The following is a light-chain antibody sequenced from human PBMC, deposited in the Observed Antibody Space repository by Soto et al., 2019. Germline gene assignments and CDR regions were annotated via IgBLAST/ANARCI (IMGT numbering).Light chain of an antibody. J-gene: IGLJ1*01. CDR2: NVN. CDR3: SSSTSSTPYV. V-gene: IGLV2-14*01. Sequence: QSALTQSASVSGSPGQSITISCTGTSSDVGNYNYVSWYQQHPGEVPKLIIFNVNNRPSGVSNRFSGSKSGNTASLTISGLQAEDEAYYYCSSSTSSTPYVFGTGTKLTVL. CDR1: SSDVGNYNY.